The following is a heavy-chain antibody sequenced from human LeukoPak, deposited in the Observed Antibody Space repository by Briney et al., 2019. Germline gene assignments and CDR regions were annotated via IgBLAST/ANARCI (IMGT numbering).Heavy chain of an antibody. Sequence: SETLSLTCTVSGGSISSYYWSWIRQPPGKGLEWIGYIYYSGSTNYNPSLKSRVTISVDTSKDQFSLKLSSVTAADTAVYYCARVGYDILTGYLYYFDYWGQGTLVTVSS. V-gene: IGHV4-59*01. CDR2: IYYSGST. CDR3: ARVGYDILTGYLYYFDY. D-gene: IGHD3-9*01. J-gene: IGHJ4*02. CDR1: GGSISSYY.